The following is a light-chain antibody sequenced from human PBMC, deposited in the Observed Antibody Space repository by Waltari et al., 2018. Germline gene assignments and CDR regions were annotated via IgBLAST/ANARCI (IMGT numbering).Light chain of an antibody. CDR2: LGS. CDR1: QSLLQSNGNNY. J-gene: IGKJ4*01. CDR3: MQALQTPLT. Sequence: DIVMTQSPLSLPVTPGEPASISCRSSQSLLQSNGNNYLDWYLQKPGQSPQLLIYLGSNRASGVPDRCSGSGSGTDFTLKISRVEAEDVGVYYCMQALQTPLTFGGGTKVEIK. V-gene: IGKV2-28*01.